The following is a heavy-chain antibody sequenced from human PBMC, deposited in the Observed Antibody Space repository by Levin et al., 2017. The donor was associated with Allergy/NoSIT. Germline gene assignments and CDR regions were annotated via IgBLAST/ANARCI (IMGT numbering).Heavy chain of an antibody. Sequence: HPSETLSLTCAASGFTFSSYAMSWVRQAPGKGLEWVSAISTSGGTTEYADSVKGRFTISRDNSKNTLYLQMNSLRAEDTAVYYCARYYSDTSGYLSDYWGQGTLVTVSS. CDR1: GFTFSSYA. D-gene: IGHD3-22*01. V-gene: IGHV3-23*01. CDR2: ISTSGGTT. CDR3: ARYYSDTSGYLSDY. J-gene: IGHJ4*02.